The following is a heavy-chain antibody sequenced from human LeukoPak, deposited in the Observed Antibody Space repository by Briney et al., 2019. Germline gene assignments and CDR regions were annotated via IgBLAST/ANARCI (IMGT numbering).Heavy chain of an antibody. J-gene: IGHJ4*02. CDR2: IYTSEST. V-gene: IGHV4-61*02. Sequence: PSQTLSLTCTVSRGSISRDSYYWLWIRQPAGKGLEWMERIYTSESTNYNPSLKSRVTISGDSSKNQFSLKLSSVAGADTAVYYCASVVTNLLLSYFDYWGQGTLVTVSS. D-gene: IGHD2-21*02. CDR1: RGSISRDSYY. CDR3: ASVVTNLLLSYFDY.